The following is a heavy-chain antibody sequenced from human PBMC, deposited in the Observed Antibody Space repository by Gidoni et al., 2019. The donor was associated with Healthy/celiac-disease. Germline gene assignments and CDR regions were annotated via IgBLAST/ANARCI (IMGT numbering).Heavy chain of an antibody. CDR3: AKEGDGGAFDI. J-gene: IGHJ3*02. CDR1: GFTFDDYA. V-gene: IGHV3-9*01. D-gene: IGHD3-16*01. Sequence: EVQLVESGGGLVQPGRSLRLSCAASGFTFDDYAMHWVRQAPGKGLEWVSGSSWNSGSIGYADSVKGRFTISRDNAKNSLYLQMNSLRAEDTALYYCAKEGDGGAFDIWGQGTMVTVSS. CDR2: SSWNSGSI.